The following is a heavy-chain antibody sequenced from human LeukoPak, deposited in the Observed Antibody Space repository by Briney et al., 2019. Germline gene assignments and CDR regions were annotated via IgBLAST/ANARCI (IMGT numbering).Heavy chain of an antibody. V-gene: IGHV3-21*01. Sequence: GGSLRLSCAASGFTFNTYNMNWVRQAPGKGLEWVSSISSSSSYIYYADSVKGRFTISRDNAKNSLYLQMNSLRAEDTAVYYCARALAVAGRIYYFDYWGQGTLVTVSS. CDR3: ARALAVAGRIYYFDY. CDR1: GFTFNTYN. CDR2: ISSSSSYI. D-gene: IGHD6-19*01. J-gene: IGHJ4*02.